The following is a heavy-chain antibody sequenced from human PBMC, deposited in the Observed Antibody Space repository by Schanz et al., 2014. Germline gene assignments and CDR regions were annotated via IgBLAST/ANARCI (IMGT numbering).Heavy chain of an antibody. Sequence: QVQLVESGGGVVQPGRSLRLSCAASGFTFSSYGMHWVRQAPGKGLEWVAAMSYDGSIKYYGDSVKGRFTISRDNSKNTLYLHMNSLRAEDTAVYYCARDVDDRRGYGSGYWLGDCMDVWGQGTTVTVSS. J-gene: IGHJ6*02. CDR2: MSYDGSIK. V-gene: IGHV3-33*01. CDR1: GFTFSSYG. CDR3: ARDVDDRRGYGSGYWLGDCMDV. D-gene: IGHD3-10*01.